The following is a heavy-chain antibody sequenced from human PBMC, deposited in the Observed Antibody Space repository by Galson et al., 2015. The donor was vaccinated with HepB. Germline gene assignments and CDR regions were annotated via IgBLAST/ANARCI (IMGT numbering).Heavy chain of an antibody. V-gene: IGHV3-23*01. CDR1: GFTFSSYA. Sequence: SLRLSCAASGFTFSSYAMSWVRQAPGKGLEWVSAISGSGGSTYYADSVKGRFTISRDNSKNTLYLQMNSLRAEDTAVYYCAKGRWFLISFDYWGQGTLVTVSS. J-gene: IGHJ4*02. CDR2: ISGSGGST. CDR3: AKGRWFLISFDY. D-gene: IGHD4-23*01.